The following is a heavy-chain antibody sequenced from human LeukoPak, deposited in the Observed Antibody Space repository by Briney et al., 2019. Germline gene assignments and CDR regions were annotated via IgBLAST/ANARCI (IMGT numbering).Heavy chain of an antibody. CDR1: GFTFDDYA. CDR3: AKAHRVVTAILDL. V-gene: IGHV3-9*03. CDR2: ISWNSGSI. Sequence: QTGGSLRLSCAASGFTFDDYAMHWVRQAPGKGLEWVSGISWNSGSIGYADSVKGRFTISRDNAKNSLYLQMNSLRAEDMALYYCAKAHRVVTAILDLWGQGTLVTVSS. J-gene: IGHJ5*02. D-gene: IGHD2-21*02.